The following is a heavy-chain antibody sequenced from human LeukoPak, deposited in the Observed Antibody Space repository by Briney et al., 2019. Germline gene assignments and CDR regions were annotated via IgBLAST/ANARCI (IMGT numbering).Heavy chain of an antibody. V-gene: IGHV4-59*01. CDR1: GGSISIYY. J-gene: IGHJ5*02. CDR3: ARGDCSNYYWFDP. D-gene: IGHD4-11*01. Sequence: PSETLSLTCTVSGGSISIYYWSWIRQPPGKGLEWIGYIYNSGSTYYNPSLKSRVTISVDTSKNQFSLKLSSVTAADTAVYYCARGDCSNYYWFDPWGQGTLVTVSS. CDR2: IYNSGST.